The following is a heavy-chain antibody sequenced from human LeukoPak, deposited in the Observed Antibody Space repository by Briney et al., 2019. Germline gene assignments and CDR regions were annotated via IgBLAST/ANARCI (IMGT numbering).Heavy chain of an antibody. CDR1: GGSFSGYY. J-gene: IGHJ6*02. Sequence: SETLSLTCAVYGGSFSGYYWSWIRQPPGKGLEWIGSIFYTGRTSYNPSLKSRVTISVDTSKNQFSLKLSSVTAADTAVYFCARHYDSSGYYYYYAMDVWGQGTTVTVSS. CDR2: IFYTGRT. CDR3: ARHYDSSGYYYYYAMDV. D-gene: IGHD3-22*01. V-gene: IGHV4-34*12.